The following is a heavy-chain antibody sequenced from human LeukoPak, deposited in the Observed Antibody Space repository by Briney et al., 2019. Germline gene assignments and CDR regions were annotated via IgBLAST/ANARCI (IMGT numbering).Heavy chain of an antibody. CDR3: ARDNGEWRLNWFDH. CDR1: GFTFSSAG. V-gene: IGHV3-33*08. J-gene: IGHJ5*02. D-gene: IGHD2-8*01. Sequence: GGSLRLSCAASGFTFSSAGMHWVRQAPGKGLDRVSLIWDDGNNKYYADSVKGRFTISRDNSKNTLYLQMNSLRAEDTAVYYCARDNGEWRLNWFDHWGQGTLVTVSS. CDR2: IWDDGNNK.